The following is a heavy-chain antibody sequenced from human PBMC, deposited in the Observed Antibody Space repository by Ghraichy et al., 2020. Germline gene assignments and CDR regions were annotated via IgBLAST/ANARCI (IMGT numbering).Heavy chain of an antibody. V-gene: IGHV4-39*01. CDR1: GGSISSSSYY. CDR3: ARHLHWYYYYYMDV. CDR2: IYYSGST. Sequence: SETLSLTCTVSGGSISSSSYYWGWIRQPPGKGLEWIGSIYYSGSTYYNPSLKSRVTISVDTSKNQFSLKLSSVTAADTAVYYCARHLHWYYYYYMDVWGKGTTVTVSS. J-gene: IGHJ6*03.